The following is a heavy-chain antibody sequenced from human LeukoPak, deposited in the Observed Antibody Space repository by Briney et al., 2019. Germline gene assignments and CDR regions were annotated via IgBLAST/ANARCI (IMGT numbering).Heavy chain of an antibody. CDR1: GGSISSYY. Sequence: SETLSLTCTVSGGSISSYYWSWIRQPAGKGLEWIGRIHTNGSTKYNPSLKSRVTMSVDTSKIRFSLKLSSVSAADTAVYYCARGGGLFDYWGQGTLVTVSS. CDR3: ARGGGLFDY. D-gene: IGHD3-16*01. V-gene: IGHV4-4*07. CDR2: IHTNGST. J-gene: IGHJ4*02.